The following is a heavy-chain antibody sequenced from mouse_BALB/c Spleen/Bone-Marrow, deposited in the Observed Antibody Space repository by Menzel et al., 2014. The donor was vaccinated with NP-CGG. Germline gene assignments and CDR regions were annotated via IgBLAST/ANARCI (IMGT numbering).Heavy chain of an antibody. CDR3: ARWGYYYAMDY. V-gene: IGHV5-17*02. Sequence: EVQLQESGGGLVQPGGSRKLSCAASGFTFXSFGMHWVRRAPEKGLEWVAYISSGSSNINYADTVKGRFTISRDNPKNTLFLQMTSLRSEDTAMYYCARWGYYYAMDYWGQGTSVTVSS. J-gene: IGHJ4*01. D-gene: IGHD2-2*01. CDR2: ISSGSSNI. CDR1: GFTFXSFG.